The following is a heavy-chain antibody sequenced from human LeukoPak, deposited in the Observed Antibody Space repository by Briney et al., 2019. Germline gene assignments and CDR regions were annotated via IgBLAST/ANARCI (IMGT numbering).Heavy chain of an antibody. CDR1: GFTFSSYS. CDR2: ISSSSSNT. Sequence: GGSLRLSCAASGFTFSSYSMNWVRQAPGKGLEWVSSISSSSSNTYYADSVKGRFTISRDNSKNTLYLQMNSLRAEDTAVYYCARGYYYDSSGYYNNDAFDIWGQGTMVTVSS. D-gene: IGHD3-22*01. CDR3: ARGYYYDSSGYYNNDAFDI. V-gene: IGHV3-21*01. J-gene: IGHJ3*02.